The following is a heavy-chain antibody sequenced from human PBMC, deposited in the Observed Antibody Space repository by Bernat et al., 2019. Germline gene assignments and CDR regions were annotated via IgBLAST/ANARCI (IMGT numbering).Heavy chain of an antibody. Sequence: QITLKESGPTVVKPTQTLTLTCTFSGFSLSTRGVGVGWIRQPPGKALEWLALIYWDDDKRYSPSLKSRLTITKYTSTNQVVLTVTNVDPEDTATYYCAHRLSQMSYYNYGRFDYWGQGTLVAVSS. CDR3: AHRLSQMSYYNYGRFDY. D-gene: IGHD3-10*01. CDR1: GFSLSTRGVG. J-gene: IGHJ4*02. V-gene: IGHV2-5*02. CDR2: IYWDDDK.